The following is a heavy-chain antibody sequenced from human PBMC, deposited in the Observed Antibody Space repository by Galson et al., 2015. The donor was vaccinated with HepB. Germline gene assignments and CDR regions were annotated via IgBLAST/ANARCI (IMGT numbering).Heavy chain of an antibody. CDR2: IYSGGST. D-gene: IGHD6-13*01. Sequence: SLRLSCAASGFTVSSNYMSWVRQAPGKGLEWISVIYSGGSTYYADSVKGRFTISRDNSKNTLYLQMNSLRAEDTAVYYCARWAAAGATYYYYGMDVWGQGTTVTVSS. V-gene: IGHV3-66*02. J-gene: IGHJ6*02. CDR1: GFTVSSNY. CDR3: ARWAAAGATYYYYGMDV.